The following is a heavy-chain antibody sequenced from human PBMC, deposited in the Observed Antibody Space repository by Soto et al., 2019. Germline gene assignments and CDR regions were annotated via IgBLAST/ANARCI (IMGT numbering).Heavy chain of an antibody. V-gene: IGHV3-73*01. CDR3: TRPSVAGPVSVWFDP. J-gene: IGHJ5*02. CDR1: GFTFSTSP. Sequence: GGSLRLSCAASGFTFSTSPMSWVRQAPGKGLEWVGRIRSKANSYATAYAASVKGRFTISRDDSKNTAYLQMNSLKTEDTAVYYCTRPSVAGPVSVWFDPWGQGTLVTVSS. D-gene: IGHD2-15*01. CDR2: IRSKANSYAT.